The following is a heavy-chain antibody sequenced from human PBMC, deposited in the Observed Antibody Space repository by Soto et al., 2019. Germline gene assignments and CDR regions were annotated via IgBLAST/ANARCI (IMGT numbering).Heavy chain of an antibody. Sequence: QVQMVQSGVEVRKPGASFKVSCKTSGYTFTSFGVSWVRQAPGQGLEWMGWISGYNGKTEYAQKLQGRVTMTADTSTSTGYMELRGLRSDDTAVYFCARDKMIDDFGLGTYDYWGQGTTVTVTS. CDR1: GYTFTSFG. CDR2: ISGYNGKT. V-gene: IGHV1-18*04. J-gene: IGHJ4*02. D-gene: IGHD3-10*01. CDR3: ARDKMIDDFGLGTYDY.